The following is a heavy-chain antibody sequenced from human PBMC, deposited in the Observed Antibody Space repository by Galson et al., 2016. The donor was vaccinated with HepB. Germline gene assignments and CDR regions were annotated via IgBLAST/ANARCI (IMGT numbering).Heavy chain of an antibody. J-gene: IGHJ6*02. CDR1: GFSFSDYA. Sequence: SLRLSRAASGFSFSDYAMHWVRQAPGKWLEWMAVVWDDGSDGNSKYYADTVKGRCLISRDNSKNTLFLQLNSLRVEDTAVYYCAKDALGILTAYPTRGGLDVWGQGTTVTVSS. V-gene: IGHV3-33*06. D-gene: IGHD3-9*01. CDR3: AKDALGILTAYPTRGGLDV. CDR2: VWDDGSDGNSK.